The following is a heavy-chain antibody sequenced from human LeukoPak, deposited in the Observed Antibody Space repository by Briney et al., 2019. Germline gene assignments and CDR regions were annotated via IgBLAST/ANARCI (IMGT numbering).Heavy chain of an antibody. V-gene: IGHV1-2*06. Sequence: GASVKVSCKASGYTFTGYFMHWVRQAPGQGLEWMGRINLNSGGTHYAQNFQGRVTMTRDTSISTAYVELSRLTSDDTAMYYCARDLSSTSNWEFDFWGQGTLVTVSS. J-gene: IGHJ4*02. CDR1: GYTFTGYF. D-gene: IGHD1-26*01. CDR2: INLNSGGT. CDR3: ARDLSSTSNWEFDF.